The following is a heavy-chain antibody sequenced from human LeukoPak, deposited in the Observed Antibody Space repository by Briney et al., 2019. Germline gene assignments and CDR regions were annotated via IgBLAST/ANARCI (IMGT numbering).Heavy chain of an antibody. V-gene: IGHV4-59*01. J-gene: IGHJ6*03. Sequence: SETLSLTCTVSGGSIPAYYWTWVRQPPGKGLEWIGYIYYSGSTNYNPSLKSRVTTSVDTSKNQFSLKLSSVTAADTAVYYCARGHYSNYYYCYYMDVWGKGTTVTVSS. D-gene: IGHD4-11*01. CDR2: IYYSGST. CDR1: GGSIPAYY. CDR3: ARGHYSNYYYCYYMDV.